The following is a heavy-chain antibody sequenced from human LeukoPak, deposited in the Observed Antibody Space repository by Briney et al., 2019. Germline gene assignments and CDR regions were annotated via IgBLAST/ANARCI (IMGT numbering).Heavy chain of an antibody. Sequence: GGSLRLSCAASGFTFSSYAMSWVRQAPGKGLEWVSAISGSGGSTYYADSVKGRFTISRDNSKNTLYLQMNSLRAEDTAVYYYAKPYDSSGYYYIDYWGQGTLVTVSS. D-gene: IGHD3-22*01. V-gene: IGHV3-23*01. J-gene: IGHJ4*02. CDR2: ISGSGGST. CDR1: GFTFSSYA. CDR3: AKPYDSSGYYYIDY.